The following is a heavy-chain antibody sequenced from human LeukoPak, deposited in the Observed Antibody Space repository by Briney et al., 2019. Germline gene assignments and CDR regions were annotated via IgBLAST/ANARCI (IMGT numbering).Heavy chain of an antibody. CDR2: VKKDGSEK. J-gene: IGHJ4*02. Sequence: GGSLRLSCTASGFIFSGSWMAWIRQAPGKGLEWVAIVKKDGSEKYYVDSMKGRFTISRDNAKNSLFLQMNSLRAEDTAIYYCTTDTWYSAGHWGQGTLVTVSS. CDR1: GFIFSGSW. CDR3: TTDTWYSAGH. V-gene: IGHV3-7*03. D-gene: IGHD2-15*01.